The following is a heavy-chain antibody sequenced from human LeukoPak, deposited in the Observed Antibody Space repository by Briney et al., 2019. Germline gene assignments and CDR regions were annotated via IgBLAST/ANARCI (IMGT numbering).Heavy chain of an antibody. CDR1: GGSISSSSYY. CDR2: IYYSGST. CDR3: ASFGLFGEQYFDY. Sequence: SETLSLTCTVSGGSISSSSYYWGWIRQPPGKGLEWIGSIYYSGSTYYNPSLKSRVTISVDTSKNQFSLKLSSVTAADTAVYYCASFGLFGEQYFDYWGQGTLVTVSS. D-gene: IGHD3-10*02. V-gene: IGHV4-39*07. J-gene: IGHJ4*02.